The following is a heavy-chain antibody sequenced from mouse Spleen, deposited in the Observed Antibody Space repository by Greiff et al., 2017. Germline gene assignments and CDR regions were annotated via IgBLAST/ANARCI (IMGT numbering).Heavy chain of an antibody. Sequence: QVQLKQPGAELVKPGASVKLSCKASGYTFTSYWMHWVKQRPGQGLEWIGMIHPNSGSTNYNEKFKSKATLTVDKSSSTAYMQLSSLTSEDSAVYYCARSLYYGHYYAMDYWGQGTSVTVSS. CDR1: GYTFTSYW. CDR3: ARSLYYGHYYAMDY. D-gene: IGHD1-1*01. V-gene: IGHV1-64*01. CDR2: IHPNSGST. J-gene: IGHJ4*01.